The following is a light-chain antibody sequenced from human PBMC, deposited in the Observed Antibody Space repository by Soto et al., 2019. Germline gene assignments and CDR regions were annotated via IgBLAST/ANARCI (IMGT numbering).Light chain of an antibody. CDR1: QSISTW. CDR3: QQYKSYSPT. CDR2: QTS. J-gene: IGKJ1*01. Sequence: DIQMTQSPSTLLASVGDRVTITGRASQSISTWLAWYQQRTGKAPKILIYQTSTLESGVPSRFRASGSGTEFTLIFNRLQPDDFTTYCCQQYKSYSPTFGQGTKVDIK. V-gene: IGKV1-5*03.